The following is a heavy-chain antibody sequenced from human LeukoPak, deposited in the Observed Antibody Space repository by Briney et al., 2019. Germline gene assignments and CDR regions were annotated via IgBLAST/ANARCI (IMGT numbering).Heavy chain of an antibody. CDR2: ISWNSGSI. CDR1: GFTFDDYA. J-gene: IGHJ4*02. V-gene: IGHV3-9*01. Sequence: PGRSLRLSCAASGFTFDDYAMHWVRQAPGKGLEWVSGISWNSGSIGYADSVKGRFTISRDNAKNSLYLQMNSLRAEDTALCYCAKDRSGYSSSWYGRWGQGTLVTVSS. D-gene: IGHD6-13*01. CDR3: AKDRSGYSSSWYGR.